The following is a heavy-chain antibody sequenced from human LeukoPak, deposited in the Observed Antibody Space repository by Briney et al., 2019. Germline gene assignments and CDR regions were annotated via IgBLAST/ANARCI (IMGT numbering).Heavy chain of an antibody. V-gene: IGHV1-69*05. CDR3: ARLGDTAMDQTDY. CDR2: IIPIFGTA. Sequence: ASVKVSCKASGGTFSSYAISWVRQAPGQGLEWMGGIIPIFGTANYAQKFQGRVTITTDESTSTAYMELSSLRSEDTAVYYCARLGDTAMDQTDYWGQGTLVTVSS. CDR1: GGTFSSYA. J-gene: IGHJ4*02. D-gene: IGHD5-18*01.